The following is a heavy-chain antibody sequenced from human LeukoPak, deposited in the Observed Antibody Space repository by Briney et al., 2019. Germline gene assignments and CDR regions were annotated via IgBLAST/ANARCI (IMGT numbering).Heavy chain of an antibody. CDR3: AREVHSSSWSYAFDI. D-gene: IGHD6-13*01. J-gene: IGHJ3*02. CDR1: GGSIGASINSPNW. V-gene: IGHV4-4*03. Sequence: PETLSLTCAVSGGSIGASINSPNWWSWVRQPPGKGLEWIGEIFHSGSTNYNPSLKSRVTISVDTSKNQFSLKLSSVTAADTAVYYCAREVHSSSWSYAFDIWGQGTMVTVSS. CDR2: IFHSGST.